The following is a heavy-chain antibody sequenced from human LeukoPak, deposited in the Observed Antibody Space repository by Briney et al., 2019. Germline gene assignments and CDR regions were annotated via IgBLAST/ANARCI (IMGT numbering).Heavy chain of an antibody. CDR1: GFTFSSYA. D-gene: IGHD3-22*01. V-gene: IGHV3-30-3*01. J-gene: IGHJ3*02. CDR3: AREQGLVVIGDAFDI. CDR2: ISYDGSNK. Sequence: PGGSLRLSCAASGFTFSSYAMHWVRQAPGKGLEWVAVISYDGSNKYYADSVKGRFTISRDNARNTLYLQMNSLRAEDTAVYYCAREQGLVVIGDAFDIWGQGTMVTVSS.